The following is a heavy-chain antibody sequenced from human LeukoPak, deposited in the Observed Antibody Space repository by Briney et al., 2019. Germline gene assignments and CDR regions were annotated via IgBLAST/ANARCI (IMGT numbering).Heavy chain of an antibody. D-gene: IGHD6-6*01. J-gene: IGHJ4*02. Sequence: GGSLRLSCAASGFTFSSYSMNWVRQAPGKGLEWVSSISSSGSYIYYADSVKGRFTISRDNAKNSLYLQMNSLRAEDTAVYYCARDTGGSSSSGKVYWGQGTLVTVSS. CDR3: ARDTGGSSSSGKVY. V-gene: IGHV3-21*01. CDR1: GFTFSSYS. CDR2: ISSSGSYI.